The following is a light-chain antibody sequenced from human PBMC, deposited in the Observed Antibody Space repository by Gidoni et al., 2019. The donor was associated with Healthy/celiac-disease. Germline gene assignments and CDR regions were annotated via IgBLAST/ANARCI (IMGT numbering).Light chain of an antibody. CDR3: QQRSNWPPFT. Sequence: EIVLTQSPATLCLSPGERATLSCRASQSVSSYLAWYQQKPGQAHKLLIYDASNRATGIPARFSGSGSWTDFTLTISSLEPADFAVFYCQQRSNWPPFTFGGXTKVEIK. V-gene: IGKV3-11*01. CDR2: DAS. J-gene: IGKJ4*01. CDR1: QSVSSY.